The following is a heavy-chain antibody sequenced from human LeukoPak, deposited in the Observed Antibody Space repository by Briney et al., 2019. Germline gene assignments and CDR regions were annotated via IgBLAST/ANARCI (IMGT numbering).Heavy chain of an antibody. CDR2: ISADSSYI. CDR3: TRDRSDSTSNAFDI. D-gene: IGHD3-22*01. J-gene: IGHJ3*02. V-gene: IGHV3-21*01. Sequence: GGSLRLSCAASRFSFSAYSMSWVRQAPGKGLEWVSSISADSSYIYYADSVKGRFTISRDNAKNSLYLQMNSLRAEDTAIYYCTRDRSDSTSNAFDIWGQGTMVIVSS. CDR1: RFSFSAYS.